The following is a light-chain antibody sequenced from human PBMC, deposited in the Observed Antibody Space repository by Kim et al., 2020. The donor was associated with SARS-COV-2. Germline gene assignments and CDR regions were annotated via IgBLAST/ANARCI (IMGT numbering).Light chain of an antibody. CDR2: GAS. V-gene: IGKV3-20*01. Sequence: WQGERATRACRASQSVSSSYLAWYQQKPGQAPRLLIYGASSRATGIPDRFSGSGSGTDFTLTISRLEPEDFAVYYCQQYGSSPYTFGQGTRLEI. CDR3: QQYGSSPYT. J-gene: IGKJ2*01. CDR1: QSVSSSY.